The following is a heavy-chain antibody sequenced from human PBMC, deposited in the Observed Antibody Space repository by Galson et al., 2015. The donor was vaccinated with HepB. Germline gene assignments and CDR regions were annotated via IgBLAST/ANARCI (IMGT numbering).Heavy chain of an antibody. CDR1: GFTFSSYT. D-gene: IGHD4-17*01. CDR3: ARVADSDYGDHSHFDS. CDR2: ISSTGTTM. J-gene: IGHJ4*02. Sequence: SLRLSCAASGFTFSSYTMNWVRQAPGRGLESVSYISSTGTTMYYADSAKGRFTISRDNVKNSMYLQMNRLRAEDTAVYHCARVADSDYGDHSHFDSWGQGTLVTVSS. V-gene: IGHV3-48*04.